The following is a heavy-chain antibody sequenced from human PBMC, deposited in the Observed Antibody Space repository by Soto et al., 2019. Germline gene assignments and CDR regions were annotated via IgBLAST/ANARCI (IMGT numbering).Heavy chain of an antibody. CDR1: GGTFSSYT. CDR2: IIPILGIA. CDR3: ASENGANPPKPSGY. Sequence: QVQLVQSGAEVKKPGSSVKVSCKASGGTFSSYTISWVRQAPGQGLEWMGRIIPILGIANYAQKYQGRVTTTADKSTSTAYMELSSLRSEDTAVYYCASENGANPPKPSGYWGQGTLVTVSS. J-gene: IGHJ4*02. V-gene: IGHV1-69*02. D-gene: IGHD2-8*01.